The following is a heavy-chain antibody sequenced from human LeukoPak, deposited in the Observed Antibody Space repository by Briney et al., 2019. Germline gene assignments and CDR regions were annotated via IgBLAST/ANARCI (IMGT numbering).Heavy chain of an antibody. CDR1: GGSITPYY. V-gene: IGHV4-59*01. D-gene: IGHD3-22*01. CDR3: ARRAYSSGYYYFDY. CDR2: IYYSGST. J-gene: IGHJ4*02. Sequence: SKTLSLTCTVSGGSITPYYWTWIRQPPGEGLEWIGYIYYSGSTNYNPSLKSRVTISVDTSKNQFSLNLSSVTAADTAVYYCARRAYSSGYYYFDYWGQGTLVTVSS.